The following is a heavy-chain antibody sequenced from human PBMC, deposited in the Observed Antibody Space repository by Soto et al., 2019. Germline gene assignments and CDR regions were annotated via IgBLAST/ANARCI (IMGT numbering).Heavy chain of an antibody. Sequence: QLQLQESGSGLVKPSQTLSLTCAVSGGSISSGGYSWSWIRQPPGKGLEWIGYIYHSGSTYSNPARKRRVTRSGDRSKNQFSLKLSSVTAADTAVYYCASGQQLVRNYWGQGTLVTGSS. CDR1: GGSISSGGYS. V-gene: IGHV4-30-2*01. CDR2: IYHSGST. D-gene: IGHD6-13*01. CDR3: ASGQQLVRNY. J-gene: IGHJ4*02.